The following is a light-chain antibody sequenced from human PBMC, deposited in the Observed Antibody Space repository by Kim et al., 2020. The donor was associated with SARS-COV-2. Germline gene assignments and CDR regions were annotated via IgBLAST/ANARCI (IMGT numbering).Light chain of an antibody. J-gene: IGKJ1*01. V-gene: IGKV3-15*01. CDR3: QQYNDWPPWT. CDR1: QSVGTY. CDR2: GAS. Sequence: ETVMTQSPATLSVSPGERATLSCRASQSVGTYLAWYQHKPGQAPRLLVYGASARATGIPARFSGSGSGTEFTLTISNLQSDDFAVYYCQQYNDWPPWTFGQGTKVEIK.